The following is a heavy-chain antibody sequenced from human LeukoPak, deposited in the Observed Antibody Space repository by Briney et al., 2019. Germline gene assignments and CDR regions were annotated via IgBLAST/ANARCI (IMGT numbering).Heavy chain of an antibody. CDR1: GFTVSSNY. CDR3: AKDLTPRDSRSWYTDAFDI. V-gene: IGHV3-23*01. Sequence: GGSLRLSCAASGFTVSSNYMSWVRQPPGKGLEWVSVTSESGGSTHYADSVKGRFTISRDNSKNTLYLQMNSLRAEDTAVYYCAKDLTPRDSRSWYTDAFDIWGQGTMVTVSS. D-gene: IGHD6-13*01. J-gene: IGHJ3*02. CDR2: TSESGGST.